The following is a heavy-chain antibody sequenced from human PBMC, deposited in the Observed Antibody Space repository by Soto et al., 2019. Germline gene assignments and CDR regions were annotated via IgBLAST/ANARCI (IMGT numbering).Heavy chain of an antibody. Sequence: QVQLVQSGAEVKKPGASVKVSCKASGYTFTSYAIHWVRQAPGQRLEWMGWINAGNGNTKYSQKFQGRVTITRDTSASPAYMELSSLRYEDTAVYYCARTGSSSWFWFDPWGQGTLVTVSS. V-gene: IGHV1-3*01. CDR3: ARTGSSSWFWFDP. D-gene: IGHD6-13*01. J-gene: IGHJ5*02. CDR2: INAGNGNT. CDR1: GYTFTSYA.